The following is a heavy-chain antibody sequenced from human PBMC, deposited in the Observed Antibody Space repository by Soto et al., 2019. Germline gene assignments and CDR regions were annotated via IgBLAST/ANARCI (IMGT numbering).Heavy chain of an antibody. D-gene: IGHD5-18*01. CDR3: ARDYDVDTAMVTGYYFDY. Sequence: GGSLRLSCAASGFTFSSYGMHWVRQAPGKGLEWVAVIWYDGSNKYYADSVKGRFTISRDNSKNTLYLQMNSLRAEDTAVYYCARDYDVDTAMVTGYYFDYWGQGTLVTVSS. V-gene: IGHV3-33*01. CDR2: IWYDGSNK. J-gene: IGHJ4*02. CDR1: GFTFSSYG.